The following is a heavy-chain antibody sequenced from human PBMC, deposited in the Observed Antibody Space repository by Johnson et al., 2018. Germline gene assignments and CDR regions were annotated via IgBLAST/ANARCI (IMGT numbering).Heavy chain of an antibody. J-gene: IGHJ4*02. Sequence: VQLVESVGGVVQPGRSLRLSCAASGFTFSTYDIHWVRQAPGTGLEWVAVISYDGNNKYYADSVKGRFTISRNNSKNTLYLLMNSLRAEDTAVYYCAKTPGVVRNYYFDYWGQGTLVTVSS. CDR2: ISYDGNNK. D-gene: IGHD3-10*01. V-gene: IGHV3-30*18. CDR1: GFTFSTYD. CDR3: AKTPGVVRNYYFDY.